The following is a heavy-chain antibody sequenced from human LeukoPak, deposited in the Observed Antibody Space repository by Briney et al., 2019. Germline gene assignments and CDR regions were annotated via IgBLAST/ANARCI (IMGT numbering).Heavy chain of an antibody. CDR2: MNPNSGNT. D-gene: IGHD2-15*01. CDR1: GYTFTSYD. CDR3: AREGLGYQADAFDI. V-gene: IGHV1-8*01. Sequence: ASVKVSCKASGYTFTSYDINWVRQATGQGLEWMGWMNPNSGNTGYAQKFQGRVTMTRNTSISTAYMELSSLRSEDTAVYYCAREGLGYQADAFDIWGQGTMVTVSS. J-gene: IGHJ3*02.